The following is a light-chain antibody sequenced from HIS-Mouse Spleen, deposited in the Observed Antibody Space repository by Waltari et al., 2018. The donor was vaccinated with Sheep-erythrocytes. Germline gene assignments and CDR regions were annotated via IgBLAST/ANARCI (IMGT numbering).Light chain of an antibody. CDR2: DVS. Sequence: QSALTGPRSVSGSPAQAVTIPCTGTSSDVGGYNYVSWYQQHPGKAPKLMIYDVSKRPSGVPDRFSGSKSGNTASLTISGLQAEDEADYYCCSYAGSYTLVFGGGTKLTVL. V-gene: IGLV2-11*01. CDR3: CSYAGSYTLV. J-gene: IGLJ3*02. CDR1: SSDVGGYNY.